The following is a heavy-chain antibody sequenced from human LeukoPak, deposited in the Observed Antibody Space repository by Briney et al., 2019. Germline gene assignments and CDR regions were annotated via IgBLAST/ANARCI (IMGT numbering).Heavy chain of an antibody. CDR2: ISGSGGST. CDR3: AKDRILRFLEWLETLDAFDI. CDR1: GFTFSSYA. D-gene: IGHD3-3*01. J-gene: IGHJ3*02. V-gene: IGHV3-23*01. Sequence: GGSLRLSCAASGFTFSSYAMSWVRQAPGKGLEWVSAISGSGGSTYYADSVKGRFTISRDNSKNTLYLQMNSLRAEDTAVYYCAKDRILRFLEWLETLDAFDIWGQGTMVTVSS.